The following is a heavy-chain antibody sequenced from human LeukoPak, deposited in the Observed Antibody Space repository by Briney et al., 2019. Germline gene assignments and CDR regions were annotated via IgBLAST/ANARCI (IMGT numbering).Heavy chain of an antibody. J-gene: IGHJ4*02. CDR1: GFTFSNCV. CDR2: ISGSGDKT. V-gene: IGHV3-23*01. CDR3: AKIVWDSHGFLYYLDY. D-gene: IGHD3-10*01. Sequence: GGSLRLSCAASGFTFSNCVMTWVRQARGKGLDYISAISGSGDKTYYAASVEGRFTVSRDNSKNTLYLQMNNLRAEDTAVYFCAKIVWDSHGFLYYLDYWGQGTLVTVSS.